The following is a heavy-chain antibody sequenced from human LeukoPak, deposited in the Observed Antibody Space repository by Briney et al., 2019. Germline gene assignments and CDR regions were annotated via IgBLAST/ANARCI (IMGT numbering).Heavy chain of an antibody. CDR1: GGSISSGGYY. J-gene: IGHJ4*02. CDR2: SYYSGST. CDR3: ASARSGAVAATVLDY. V-gene: IGHV4-31*03. D-gene: IGHD6-19*01. Sequence: PSQTLSLTCSVSGGSISSGGYYWRWIRQHPGKGLEWIGYSYYSGSTDYNPSLKRRVTISVDTSKNQFTQRLSSVTAADTAVYYCASARSGAVAATVLDYWGQGTLVTVSS.